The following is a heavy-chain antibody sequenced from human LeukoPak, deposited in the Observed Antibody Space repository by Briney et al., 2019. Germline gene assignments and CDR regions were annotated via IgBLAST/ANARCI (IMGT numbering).Heavy chain of an antibody. J-gene: IGHJ4*02. V-gene: IGHV3-21*01. D-gene: IGHD6-19*01. CDR3: ARCSSGWLIFDY. CDR2: ISSSSSYI. CDR1: GFTFSSYS. Sequence: GGSLRLSCTASGFTFSSYSLNWVRQAPGKGLEWVSSISSSSSYIYYADSVKGRFTISRDNAKNSLYLQMNSLRAEDTAVYYCARCSSGWLIFDYWDQGTLVTVSS.